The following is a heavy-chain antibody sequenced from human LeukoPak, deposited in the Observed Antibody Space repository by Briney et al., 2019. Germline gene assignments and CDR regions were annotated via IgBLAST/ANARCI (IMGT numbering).Heavy chain of an antibody. V-gene: IGHV4-59*01. CDR2: IYYSGST. D-gene: IGHD1-26*01. CDR3: ARYARYSGSVNWFDP. CDR1: GGSINSYY. J-gene: IGHJ5*02. Sequence: SETLSLTCTVSGGSINSYYWSWIRQPPGKGLEWIGYIYYSGSTNYNPSLKSRVTISVDTSKNQFSLKLTSVTAADTAVYYCARYARYSGSVNWFDPWGQGTLVTVSS.